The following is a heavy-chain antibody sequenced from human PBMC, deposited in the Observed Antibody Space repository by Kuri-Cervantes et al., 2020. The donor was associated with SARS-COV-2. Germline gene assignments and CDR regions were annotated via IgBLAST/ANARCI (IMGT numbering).Heavy chain of an antibody. CDR2: IYPGDSDT. D-gene: IGHD6-6*01. Sequence: GESLKISGKGSGYSFTSYWVGWVRQMPGKGLEWMGIIYPGDSDTRYSPSFQGQVTISADKSISTAYLQWSSLKASDTAMYYCARGRVEQLAGENWFDPWGQGTLVTVSS. J-gene: IGHJ5*02. CDR3: ARGRVEQLAGENWFDP. CDR1: GYSFTSYW. V-gene: IGHV5-51*01.